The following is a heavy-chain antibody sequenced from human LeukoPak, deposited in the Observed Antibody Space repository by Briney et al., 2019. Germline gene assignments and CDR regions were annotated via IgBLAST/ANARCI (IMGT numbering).Heavy chain of an antibody. CDR2: ISSNGGST. D-gene: IGHD6-13*01. J-gene: IGHJ4*02. CDR1: GFTFSSYA. Sequence: GGSLRLSCSASGFTFSSYAMHWVRQAPGKGLEYVSAISSNGGSTYYADSVKGRFTISRDNSKNTLYLQMNSLRAEDTAVYYCAKTEVSSYFDYWGQGTLVTVSS. CDR3: AKTEVSSYFDY. V-gene: IGHV3-64*04.